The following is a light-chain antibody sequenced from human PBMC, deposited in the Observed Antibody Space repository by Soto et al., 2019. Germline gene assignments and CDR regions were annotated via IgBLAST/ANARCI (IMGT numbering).Light chain of an antibody. CDR1: QSIGNY. CDR2: AAS. J-gene: IGKJ3*01. V-gene: IGKV1-39*01. Sequence: DIQMTQSPSSLSASVGDRVTITCRASQSIGNYLNWYQQIAGKAPKLLIYAASRLQSAVPSRFSGSGSGTDFTLTISSLQPADFAAYYCQQSFSTPFTFGPGTKVDIK. CDR3: QQSFSTPFT.